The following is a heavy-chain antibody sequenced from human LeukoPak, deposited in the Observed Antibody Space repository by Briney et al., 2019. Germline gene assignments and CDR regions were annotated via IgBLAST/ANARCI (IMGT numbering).Heavy chain of an antibody. CDR2: IYYSGST. CDR3: ARQALAFGDPDYFDY. J-gene: IGHJ4*02. CDR1: GGSISSSSYY. D-gene: IGHD3-10*01. Sequence: PSETLSLTCTVSGGSISSSSYYWGWIRQPPGKGLEWIGSIYYSGSTYYNPSLKSRVTISVDTSKNQFSLKLSSVTAADTAVYYCARQALAFGDPDYFDYWGQGTLVTVS. V-gene: IGHV4-39*01.